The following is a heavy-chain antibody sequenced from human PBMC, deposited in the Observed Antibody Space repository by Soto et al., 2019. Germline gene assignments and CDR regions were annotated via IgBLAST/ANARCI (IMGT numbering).Heavy chain of an antibody. J-gene: IGHJ4*02. CDR1: GYTLTELS. CDR2: FDPEDGET. CDR3: APQNYYGSGSYFGY. Sequence: ASVKVSCKVSGYTLTELSMHWVRQAPGKGLERMGGFDPEDGETIYAQKFQGRVTMTEDTSTDTAYMELSSLRSEDTAVYYCAPQNYYGSGSYFGYWGQGTLVTVSS. V-gene: IGHV1-24*01. D-gene: IGHD3-10*01.